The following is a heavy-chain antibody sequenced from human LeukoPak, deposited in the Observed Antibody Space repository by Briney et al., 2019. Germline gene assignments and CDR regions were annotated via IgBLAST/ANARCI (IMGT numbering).Heavy chain of an antibody. J-gene: IGHJ6*03. CDR1: GVSISTHY. CDR3: ARRGCSSTSCPTPHYYYYYMDV. CDR2: IYHNGIT. Sequence: KPSETLSLTCNVSGVSISTHYWSWIRQSPGKGLEWIGYIYHNGITNYNPSLKSRVTISIDTSKNQFSLKLSSVTAADTAVYYCARRGCSSTSCPTPHYYYYYMDVWGKGTTVTISS. V-gene: IGHV4-59*11. D-gene: IGHD2-2*01.